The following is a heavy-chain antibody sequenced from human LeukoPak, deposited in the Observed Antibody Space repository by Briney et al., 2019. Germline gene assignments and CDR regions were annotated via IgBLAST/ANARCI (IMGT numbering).Heavy chain of an antibody. D-gene: IGHD3-9*01. J-gene: IGHJ4*02. CDR1: GGSFSGYY. Sequence: PSETLSLTCAVYGGSFSGYYWSWIRQPPGKGLESIGEINHSGSTNYTPSLKSRVPISVDTSKNQFSLKLGSVTAADTAVYYCVLQAGPGIRYFDWLFPRPGFDYWGQGTLVTVSS. CDR3: VLQAGPGIRYFDWLFPRPGFDY. CDR2: INHSGST. V-gene: IGHV4-34*01.